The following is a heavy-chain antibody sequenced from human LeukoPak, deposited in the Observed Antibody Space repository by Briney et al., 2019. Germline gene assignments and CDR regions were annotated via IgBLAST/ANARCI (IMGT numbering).Heavy chain of an antibody. CDR3: ARGYDSSGYYYIPFDP. D-gene: IGHD3-22*01. CDR1: GYTFTRYY. V-gene: IGHV1-46*01. J-gene: IGHJ5*02. CDR2: INPSGGST. Sequence: ASVKVSCKASGYTFTRYYIHRVRQAPGQGLEWMGIINPSGGSTSYAQKFQGRVTMTRDTSTSTVYMELNSLRSVDTAVYYCARGYDSSGYYYIPFDPWGQGTLVTVSS.